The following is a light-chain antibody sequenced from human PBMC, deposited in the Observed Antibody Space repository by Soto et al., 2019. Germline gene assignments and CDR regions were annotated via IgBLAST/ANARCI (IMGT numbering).Light chain of an antibody. V-gene: IGKV3-20*01. CDR3: QQYGSSPKYT. J-gene: IGKJ2*01. Sequence: EIVLTQSPGTLSLSPGERVTLSCRASQSVSSSYLAWYQQKPGQAPRLLIYGASSRATGIPDRFSGSGSGTDFTLTISRLEPEDFAMYYCQQYGSSPKYTFGQGTKLEIK. CDR1: QSVSSSY. CDR2: GAS.